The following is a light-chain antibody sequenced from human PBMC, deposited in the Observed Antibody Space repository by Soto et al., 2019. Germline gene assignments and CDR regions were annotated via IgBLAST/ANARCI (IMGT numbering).Light chain of an antibody. CDR3: HSYDSRLNCYV. Sequence: QSVLTQPRSVSGSPGQSVTISCTGTSSDVGGYNYVSWYQQHPGKAPKLMIYDVSKRPSGVPDRFSGSKSDTSASLAITGLQADDEADYYCHSYDSRLNCYVFGTGTKLTVL. CDR1: SSDVGGYNY. CDR2: DVS. J-gene: IGLJ1*01. V-gene: IGLV2-11*01.